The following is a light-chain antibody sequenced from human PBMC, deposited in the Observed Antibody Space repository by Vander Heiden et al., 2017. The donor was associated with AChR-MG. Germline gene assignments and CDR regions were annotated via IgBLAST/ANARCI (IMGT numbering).Light chain of an antibody. Sequence: DIQMTQSPSSLSASVGDRVSVTCRASQSIVSFLNWYQQKPGQAPKLLIYGASNLQGGVPSRFSATGSGTDFVFTISSLQPEDFANYYCQQTYSVPYTFGQGTKLEIK. CDR2: GAS. V-gene: IGKV1-39*01. J-gene: IGKJ2*01. CDR3: QQTYSVPYT. CDR1: QSIVSF.